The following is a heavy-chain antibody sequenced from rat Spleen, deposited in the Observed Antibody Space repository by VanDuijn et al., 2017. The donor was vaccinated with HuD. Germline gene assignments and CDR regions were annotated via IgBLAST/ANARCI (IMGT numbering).Heavy chain of an antibody. Sequence: EVQLVESGGGLVQPGRSMKLSCAASGFTFSNYDMAWVRQAPTKGLEWVASISYDGSSTYYRDSVKGRFTISRDNAKTTLYLQMESLMSEDTVTLYWTTALNWESYGYFDFWGPGTMVTVSS. CDR3: TTALNWESYGYFDF. D-gene: IGHD5-1*01. V-gene: IGHV5-20*01. CDR1: GFTFSNYD. CDR2: ISYDGSST. J-gene: IGHJ1*01.